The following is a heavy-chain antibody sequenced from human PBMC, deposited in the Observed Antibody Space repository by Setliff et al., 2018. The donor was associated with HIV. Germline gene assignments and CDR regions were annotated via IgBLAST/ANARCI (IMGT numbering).Heavy chain of an antibody. CDR3: AREVNAVADSDAFDI. CDR2: FSYNGRT. Sequence: SETLSLTCAVYGGSFSGYYWSWIRQPPGKGLEWIGSFSYNGRTYYIPSLKSRVTISVDTSKNQFSLNLNSVTAADTAVYYCAREVNAVADSDAFDIWGQGTRVTVSS. V-gene: IGHV4-34*11. J-gene: IGHJ3*02. D-gene: IGHD6-19*01. CDR1: GGSFSGYY.